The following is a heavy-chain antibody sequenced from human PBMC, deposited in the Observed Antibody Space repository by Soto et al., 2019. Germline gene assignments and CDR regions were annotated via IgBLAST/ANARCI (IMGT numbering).Heavy chain of an antibody. J-gene: IGHJ6*02. CDR3: ARGHSTDCSNGVCSFFYNHEMDV. Sequence: ASETLSLTCTVSGGSISGYYWSWIRQPPGKGLEYIGYIYYRGSTNYNPSLKSRVTMSVDTSRNLFSLKVNSVTAADTAVYFCARGHSTDCSNGVCSFFYNHEMDVWGQGTTVTVSS. D-gene: IGHD2-8*01. CDR1: GGSISGYY. V-gene: IGHV4-59*01. CDR2: IYYRGST.